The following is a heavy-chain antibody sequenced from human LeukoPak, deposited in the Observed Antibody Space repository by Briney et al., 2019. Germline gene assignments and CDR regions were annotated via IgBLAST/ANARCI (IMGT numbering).Heavy chain of an antibody. CDR2: IYSSGNT. CDR3: ARDKPYSGSYSGLDY. CDR1: GVSITSYY. J-gene: IGHJ4*02. Sequence: SETLSLTCTVSGVSITSYYWSWIRQPAGKGLEWIGRIYSSGNTNCNPSLKSRVTMSVDTSKNQFSLKLSSVTAADTAVYYCARDKPYSGSYSGLDYWGQGTLVTVSS. D-gene: IGHD1-26*01. V-gene: IGHV4-4*07.